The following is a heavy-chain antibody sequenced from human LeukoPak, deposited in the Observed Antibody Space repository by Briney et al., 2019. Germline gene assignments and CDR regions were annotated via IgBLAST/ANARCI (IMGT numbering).Heavy chain of an antibody. J-gene: IGHJ3*02. V-gene: IGHV4-34*01. Sequence: SETLSLTCAVYGGSFSGYYWSWIRQPPGKGLEWIGEINHSGSTNYNPSLKSRVTISVDTSKNQFSLKLSSVTAADTAVYYCARERRYYDSSGYPDAFDIWGQGTMVTVSS. CDR1: GGSFSGYY. CDR2: INHSGST. CDR3: ARERRYYDSSGYPDAFDI. D-gene: IGHD3-22*01.